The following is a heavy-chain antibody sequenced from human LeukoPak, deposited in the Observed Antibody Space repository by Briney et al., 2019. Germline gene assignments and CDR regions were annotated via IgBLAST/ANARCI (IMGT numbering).Heavy chain of an antibody. CDR3: SRAPSEIGGYYPEYFRH. D-gene: IGHD3-22*01. J-gene: IGHJ1*01. V-gene: IGHV3-74*01. Sequence: PGGSLRLSCAASGFTFSSYWMHWVRQAPGKGLVWVSRIKGDGNTNYADSVKGRCTISSDNAENTVPHQMNSLRAEDTGGYYCSRAPSEIGGYYPEYFRHWGQGTLVTVPS. CDR1: GFTFSSYW. CDR2: IKGDGNT.